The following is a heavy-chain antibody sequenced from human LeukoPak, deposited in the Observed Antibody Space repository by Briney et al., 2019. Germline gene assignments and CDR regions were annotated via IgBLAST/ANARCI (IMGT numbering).Heavy chain of an antibody. CDR1: DGSISSYY. Sequence: PSETLSLTCTVSDGSISSYYWSWIRQPAGKGLEWIGRIYTSGSTNYNPSLKSRVTLSVDTSKNQVSLKLSSVTAADTAVYYCARLDYNNQYYFDYWGQGTLVIVSS. V-gene: IGHV4-4*07. CDR2: IYTSGST. J-gene: IGHJ4*02. CDR3: ARLDYNNQYYFDY. D-gene: IGHD4-11*01.